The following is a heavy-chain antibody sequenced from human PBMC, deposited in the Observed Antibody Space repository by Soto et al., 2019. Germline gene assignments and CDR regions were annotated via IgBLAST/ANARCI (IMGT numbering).Heavy chain of an antibody. V-gene: IGHV1-69*13. J-gene: IGHJ4*02. CDR1: GGTFSSYA. CDR3: ARDRGRDGYNYLDY. Sequence: SVKVSCKASGGTFSSYAISWVRQAPGQGLEWMGGIIPIFGTANYAQKFQGRVTITADESTSTAYMELSSLRSEDTAVYYCARDRGRDGYNYLDYWGQGTLVTVSS. CDR2: IIPIFGTA. D-gene: IGHD3-10*01.